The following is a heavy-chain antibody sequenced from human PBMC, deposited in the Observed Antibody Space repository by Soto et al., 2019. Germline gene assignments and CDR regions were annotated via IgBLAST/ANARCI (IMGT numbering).Heavy chain of an antibody. D-gene: IGHD2-21*02. CDR2: IIPIFGTT. Sequence: VQLVQSGAEVKKPGSSVKVSCQASGGTFSNYPFIWVRQAPGQGLDWMGGIIPIFGTTDYGQRFQGRVTHTADESTNTAYMELSSLRSDDTAVYYCARGLYCVGGCYSHLDYWGKGTLVTVSS. CDR1: GGTFSNYP. V-gene: IGHV1-69*01. CDR3: ARGLYCVGGCYSHLDY. J-gene: IGHJ4*02.